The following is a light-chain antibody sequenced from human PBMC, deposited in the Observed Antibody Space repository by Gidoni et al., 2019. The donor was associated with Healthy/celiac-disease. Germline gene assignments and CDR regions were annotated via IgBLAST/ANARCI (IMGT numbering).Light chain of an antibody. Sequence: EIVLTQSPATLSLSPGERATLSCRASQSVSSYSAWYQQKPGQAPRLLIYDASNRATGIPARFSGSGPGTDFTLTISSLEPEDFAVYYCQQRSNWPPFTFGQGTRLEIK. CDR2: DAS. V-gene: IGKV3-11*01. CDR1: QSVSSY. CDR3: QQRSNWPPFT. J-gene: IGKJ5*01.